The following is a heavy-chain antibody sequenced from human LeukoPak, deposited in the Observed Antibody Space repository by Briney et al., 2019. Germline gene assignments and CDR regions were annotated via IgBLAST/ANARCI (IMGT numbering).Heavy chain of an antibody. J-gene: IGHJ4*02. D-gene: IGHD1-20*01. V-gene: IGHV3-30-3*01. Sequence: GGSLRLSCVASGFTFAAHALTWVRQAPGKGLEWVAVISYDGSNKYYADSVKGRFTISRDNSKNTLYLQMNSLRAEDTAVYYCARGCNWNHFDYWGQGTLVTVSS. CDR2: ISYDGSNK. CDR1: GFTFAAHA. CDR3: ARGCNWNHFDY.